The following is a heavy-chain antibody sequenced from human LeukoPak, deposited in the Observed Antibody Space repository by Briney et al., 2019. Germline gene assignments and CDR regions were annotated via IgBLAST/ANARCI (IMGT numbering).Heavy chain of an antibody. CDR2: IIPIFGTA. Sequence: GASVKVSCKASGGTFSSYAISWVRQAPGQGLEWIGGIIPIFGTANYAQKFQGRVTITADESTSTAYMELSSLRSEDTAVYYCARAYYDSSGLDYWGQGTLVTVSS. V-gene: IGHV1-69*13. D-gene: IGHD3-22*01. CDR1: GGTFSSYA. CDR3: ARAYYDSSGLDY. J-gene: IGHJ4*02.